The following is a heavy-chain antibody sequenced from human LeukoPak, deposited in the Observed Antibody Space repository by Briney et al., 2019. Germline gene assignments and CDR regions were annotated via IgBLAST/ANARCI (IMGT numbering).Heavy chain of an antibody. V-gene: IGHV3-30*04. D-gene: IGHD6-19*01. CDR1: GFTFSNYA. J-gene: IGHJ3*02. CDR2: ISYPGNNK. Sequence: GGSLRLSCAASGFTFSNYAMHWVRQAPGKGLEWVTFISYPGNNKYYTDSVKGRFTISRDNSKNMLYLQMDSLRAEDTAVYYCASEGAAVAGDAFDIWGQGTMVTVSS. CDR3: ASEGAAVAGDAFDI.